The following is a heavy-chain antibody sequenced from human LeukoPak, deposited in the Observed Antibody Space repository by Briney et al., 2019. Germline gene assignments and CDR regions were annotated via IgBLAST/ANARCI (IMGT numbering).Heavy chain of an antibody. V-gene: IGHV4-31*03. CDR2: IYYSGST. Sequence: SQTLSLTCTVSGGSISSDYYYWSWIRQHPGKGLGWVGYIYYSGSTYYNPSLKSRLTISVDTSENQFSLNLSSVTAADTAVYYCARRGGRDDAFDIWGQGTMVTVSS. D-gene: IGHD3-16*01. CDR3: ARRGGRDDAFDI. CDR1: GGSISSDYYY. J-gene: IGHJ3*02.